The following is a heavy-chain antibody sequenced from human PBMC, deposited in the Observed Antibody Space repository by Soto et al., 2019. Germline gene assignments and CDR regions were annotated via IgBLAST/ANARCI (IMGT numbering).Heavy chain of an antibody. J-gene: IGHJ5*02. CDR3: AGEGGGGLVTTGPPNWFDP. V-gene: IGHV1-69*02. Sequence: QVQLVQSGAEVKKPGSSVKVSCKASGGTFSSYTISWVRQAPGQGLEWMGRIIPILGIANYAQKFQGRVTITADKPTGPGYRGVGSLGSEDTAGYSCAGEGGGGLVTTGPPNWFDPWGQGTLVTVSS. CDR1: GGTFSSYT. D-gene: IGHD4-4*01. CDR2: IIPILGIA.